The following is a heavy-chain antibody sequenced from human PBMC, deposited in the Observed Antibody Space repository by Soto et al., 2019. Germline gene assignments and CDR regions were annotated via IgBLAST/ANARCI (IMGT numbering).Heavy chain of an antibody. CDR1: GFTFSSYG. V-gene: IGHV3-33*01. CDR2: IWYDGSHK. CDR3: ARGEYVDAYGMDV. Sequence: QVQLVESGGGVVQPGRSLRLSCVASGFTFSSYGMHWVRQAPGKGLEWVAVIWYDGSHKQYVDSVKGRFTISRDNSKNTLYLQMNSLRGEDTAVYHCARGEYVDAYGMDVWGQGTTVTVSS. J-gene: IGHJ6*02. D-gene: IGHD3-10*01.